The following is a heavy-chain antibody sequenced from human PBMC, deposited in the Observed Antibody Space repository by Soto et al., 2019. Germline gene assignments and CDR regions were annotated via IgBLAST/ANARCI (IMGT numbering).Heavy chain of an antibody. V-gene: IGHV3-23*01. CDR2: ISGSGGST. CDR3: AKGPYYYYYMDV. J-gene: IGHJ6*03. Sequence: GGSLSLSCTASGFHFSNYGMSWVRQAPGKGLEWVSGISGSGGSTNYADSVKGRFTISRDNSKNTLFLQVNSLRAEDTAVYYCAKGPYYYYYMDVWGKGTTVTVSS. CDR1: GFHFSNYG.